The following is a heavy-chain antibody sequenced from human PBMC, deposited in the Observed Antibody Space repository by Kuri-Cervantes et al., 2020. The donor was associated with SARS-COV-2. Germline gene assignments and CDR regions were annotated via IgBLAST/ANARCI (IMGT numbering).Heavy chain of an antibody. V-gene: IGHV1-69*13. CDR2: IIPIFGTA. CDR3: ARDHHLYPDYGSGSYGYMDV. D-gene: IGHD3-10*01. Sequence: SVKVSCKASGGTFSSYAISWVRQAPGQGLEWMGGIIPIFGTANYAQKFQGRVTITADESTSTAYMELSSLRSEDTAVYYCARDHHLYPDYGSGSYGYMDVWGKGNTVNCSS. J-gene: IGHJ6*03. CDR1: GGTFSSYA.